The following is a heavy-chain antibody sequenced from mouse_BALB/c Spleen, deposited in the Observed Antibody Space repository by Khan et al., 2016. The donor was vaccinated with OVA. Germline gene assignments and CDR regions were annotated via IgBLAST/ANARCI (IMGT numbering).Heavy chain of an antibody. CDR3: AREGLRGVAIDY. J-gene: IGHJ4*01. V-gene: IGHV1S56*01. CDR2: IYPGDDST. CDR1: GYTFTSYD. Sequence: QVQLQQSGPELVKPGALVKISCKASGYTFTSYDINWVMQSPGQGLEWIGWIYPGDDSTKYNEKFKDKATLTADKSSSTAYMQLSRLTSYNSAVYFCAREGLRGVAIDYLGQGTSVTVSS. D-gene: IGHD2-4*01.